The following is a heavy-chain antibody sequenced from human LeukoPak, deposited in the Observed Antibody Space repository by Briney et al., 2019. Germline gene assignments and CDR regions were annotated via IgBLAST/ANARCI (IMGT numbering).Heavy chain of an antibody. Sequence: ASVKVPCKASGYTFTSYGISWVRQAPGQGLEWMGWISAYNGNTNYAQKLQGRVAMTTDTSTSTAYMELRSLRSDDTAVYYCARGRIAAAGTDYYYYYMDVWGKGTTVTVSS. J-gene: IGHJ6*03. CDR1: GYTFTSYG. CDR2: ISAYNGNT. D-gene: IGHD6-13*01. CDR3: ARGRIAAAGTDYYYYYMDV. V-gene: IGHV1-18*01.